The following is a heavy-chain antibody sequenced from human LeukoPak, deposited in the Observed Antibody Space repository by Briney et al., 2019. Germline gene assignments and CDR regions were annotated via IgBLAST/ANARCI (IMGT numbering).Heavy chain of an antibody. D-gene: IGHD3-22*01. CDR3: AKSTTRYDSSGYFDY. Sequence: GRSLRLSRAASGFTFSSYAMHWVRQAPGKGLEWVAVISYDGSNKYYADSVKGRFTISRDNSKNTLYLQMNSLRAEDTAAYYCAKSTTRYDSSGYFDYWGQGTLVTVSS. CDR2: ISYDGSNK. V-gene: IGHV3-30-3*02. CDR1: GFTFSSYA. J-gene: IGHJ4*02.